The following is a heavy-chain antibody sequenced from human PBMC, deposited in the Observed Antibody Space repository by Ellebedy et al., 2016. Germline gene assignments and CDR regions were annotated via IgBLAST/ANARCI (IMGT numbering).Heavy chain of an antibody. D-gene: IGHD6-19*01. CDR3: ARGSPTGIAVAGACYY. Sequence: ASVKVSXKASRYTFTSYYMHWVRQAPGQGLEWMGIINPSGGSTSYAQKFQGRVTMTRDTSTSTVYMELSSLRSEDTAVYYCARGSPTGIAVAGACYYWGQGTLVTVSS. J-gene: IGHJ4*02. V-gene: IGHV1-46*01. CDR2: INPSGGST. CDR1: RYTFTSYY.